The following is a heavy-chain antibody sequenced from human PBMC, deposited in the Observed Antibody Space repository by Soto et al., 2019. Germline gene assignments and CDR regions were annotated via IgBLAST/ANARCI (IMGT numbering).Heavy chain of an antibody. J-gene: IGHJ4*02. D-gene: IGHD3-3*01. CDR1: GLTFSSYA. CDR2: ISYDGSNK. Sequence: GGPLSPSCAASGLTFSSYAMPWVRQAPGKGLGGVAVISYDGSNKYYADSVKGRFTIYRDNYKKKMYLQMNSLRAEDTAVYYCARDSEEFTIFGVVITGPIDYWGQGTMVTVSS. V-gene: IGHV3-30-3*01. CDR3: ARDSEEFTIFGVVITGPIDY.